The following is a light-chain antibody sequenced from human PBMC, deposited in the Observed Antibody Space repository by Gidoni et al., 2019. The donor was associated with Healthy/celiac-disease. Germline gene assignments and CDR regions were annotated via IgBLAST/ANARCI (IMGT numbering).Light chain of an antibody. Sequence: DIQLTQSPSFLSASVGDRVTITCWASQGISSYLAWYQQKPGKAPKLLIYAASTLQSGVPSRFSGSGSGTEFTLTISSLQPEDFATYYCQQLNSYSPITFXQXTRLXIK. J-gene: IGKJ5*01. CDR2: AAS. CDR1: QGISSY. V-gene: IGKV1-9*01. CDR3: QQLNSYSPIT.